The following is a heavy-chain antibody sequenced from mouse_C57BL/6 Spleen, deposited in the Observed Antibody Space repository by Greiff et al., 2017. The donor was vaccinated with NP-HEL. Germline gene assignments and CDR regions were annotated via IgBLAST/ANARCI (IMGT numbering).Heavy chain of an antibody. V-gene: IGHV1-52*01. D-gene: IGHD1-3*01. CDR3: ARNGGSSLHWYFDV. Sequence: VQLQQPGAELVRPGSSVKLSCKASGYTFTSYWMHWVKQRPIQGLEWIGNIDPSDSETHYNQKFKDKATLTVDKSSSTAYMQLSSLTSEDSAVYYCARNGGSSLHWYFDVWGTGTTVTVSS. CDR1: GYTFTSYW. J-gene: IGHJ1*03. CDR2: IDPSDSET.